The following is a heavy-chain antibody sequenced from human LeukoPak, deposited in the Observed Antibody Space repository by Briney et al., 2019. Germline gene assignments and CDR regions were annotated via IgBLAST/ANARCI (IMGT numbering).Heavy chain of an antibody. CDR3: ARDSAVADYYYYYYMDV. Sequence: SETLSLTCTVSGGSISSYYWSWIRQPAGKGLEWIGRIYTSGSTNYNPPLKSRVTMSVDTSKNQFSLKLSPATAADTAVYYCARDSAVADYYYYYYMDVWGKGTTVTVSS. CDR2: IYTSGST. D-gene: IGHD6-19*01. CDR1: GGSISSYY. V-gene: IGHV4-4*07. J-gene: IGHJ6*03.